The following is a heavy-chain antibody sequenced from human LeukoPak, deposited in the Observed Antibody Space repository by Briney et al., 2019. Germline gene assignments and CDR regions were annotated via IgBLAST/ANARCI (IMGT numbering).Heavy chain of an antibody. CDR3: ARVDHSSGYWYFDL. CDR2: IYYSGGT. J-gene: IGHJ2*01. V-gene: IGHV4-59*11. Sequence: PSETLSLTCTASGGSISSHNWSWIRQPPGKGLEWIGYIYYSGGTNYSPSLKSRVTISVDTSKNQFSLKLSSVTAADTAVYYCARVDHSSGYWYFDLWGRGTQVTVSS. CDR1: GGSISSHN. D-gene: IGHD3-22*01.